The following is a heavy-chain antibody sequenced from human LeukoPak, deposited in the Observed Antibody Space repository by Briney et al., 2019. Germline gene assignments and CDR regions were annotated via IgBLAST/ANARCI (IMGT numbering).Heavy chain of an antibody. CDR1: GFTFSSYA. Sequence: GGSLRLSCAASGFTFSSYAMSWVRQAPGKGLEWVSGISGSGGSTYYADSAKGRFTISRDNSKDTLYLQMNSLRAEDTAVYYCAKYSSSSKWFDPWGQGTLVTVS. J-gene: IGHJ5*02. D-gene: IGHD6-13*01. CDR3: AKYSSSSKWFDP. CDR2: ISGSGGST. V-gene: IGHV3-23*01.